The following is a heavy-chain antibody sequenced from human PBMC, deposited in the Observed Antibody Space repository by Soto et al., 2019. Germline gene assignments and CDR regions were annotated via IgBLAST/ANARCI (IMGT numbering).Heavy chain of an antibody. CDR2: TYYRSKWYN. CDR3: ARITGRHLDY. V-gene: IGHV6-1*01. Sequence: SQTLSLTCAISGDSVSSNSAAWNCIMQSPSRGLEWLGRTYYRSKWYNDYAVSVKSRITINPDTSKNQFSLTLYSVTAADTAVYYCARITGRHLDYWGQGILVTVSS. J-gene: IGHJ4*02. D-gene: IGHD1-20*01. CDR1: GDSVSSNSAA.